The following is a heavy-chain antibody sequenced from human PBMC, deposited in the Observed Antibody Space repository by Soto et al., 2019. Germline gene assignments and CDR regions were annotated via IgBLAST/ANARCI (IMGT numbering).Heavy chain of an antibody. V-gene: IGHV4-59*01. Sequence: SETLSLTCTVSGGSMSSYYWSWIRQPPGKGLEWIGYIYYSGSINYNPSLKSRVTISVDSSKNQFSLKLSSVTAADTAVYFCARLGTAQNNWFDPWGQGTLVTVSS. CDR2: IYYSGSI. CDR3: ARLGTAQNNWFDP. CDR1: GGSMSSYY. J-gene: IGHJ5*02. D-gene: IGHD1-1*01.